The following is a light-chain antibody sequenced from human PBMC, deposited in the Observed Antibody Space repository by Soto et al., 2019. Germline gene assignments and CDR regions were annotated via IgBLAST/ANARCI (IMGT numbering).Light chain of an antibody. CDR3: QQYNTWPPIT. CDR1: QSVSSK. Sequence: EIVMTQSPATLSVSPGERATLSCRASQSVSSKLAWYQQKPGQAPRLLIYGASTRATGIPARFSGSGSGTEFTLTISSLQSEDFAVYYCQQYNTWPPITLGQGTRLEIK. J-gene: IGKJ5*01. CDR2: GAS. V-gene: IGKV3-15*01.